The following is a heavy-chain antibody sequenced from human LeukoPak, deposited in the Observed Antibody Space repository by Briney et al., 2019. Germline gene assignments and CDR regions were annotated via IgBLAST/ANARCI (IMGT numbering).Heavy chain of an antibody. CDR3: AKDLERTVIYSSSWLHYYGMDV. V-gene: IGHV3-30*18. J-gene: IGHJ6*02. CDR1: GFIFSSYG. Sequence: PGGSLRLSCAASGFIFSSYGMHWVRQAPGKGLEWMAVISYDGSNKYYADSVKGRFTISRDNSKNTLYLQMNSLRAEDTAVYYCAKDLERTVIYSSSWLHYYGMDVWGQGTTVTVSS. D-gene: IGHD6-13*01. CDR2: ISYDGSNK.